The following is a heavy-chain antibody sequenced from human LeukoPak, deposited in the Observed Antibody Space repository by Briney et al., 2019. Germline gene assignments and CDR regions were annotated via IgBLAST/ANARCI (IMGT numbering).Heavy chain of an antibody. CDR1: GFTFSSYA. V-gene: IGHV3-23*01. CDR3: SRGGILTGYYVFDY. D-gene: IGHD3-9*01. Sequence: GGSLRLSCAASGFTFSSYAMSWVRQAPGKGLEWVSAISGSGGSTYYADSVKGRFTISRDNSKNTLYLQMNSLRAEDTAVYYCSRGGILTGYYVFDYWGQGTLVTVSS. CDR2: ISGSGGST. J-gene: IGHJ4*02.